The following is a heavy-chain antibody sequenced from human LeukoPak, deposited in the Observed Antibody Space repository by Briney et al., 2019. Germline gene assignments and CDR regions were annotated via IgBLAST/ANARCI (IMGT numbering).Heavy chain of an antibody. J-gene: IGHJ4*02. V-gene: IGHV1-69*04. D-gene: IGHD6-13*01. CDR2: IIPILGIA. Sequence: SVKVSCKASGGTFSSYAISWVRQAPGQGLEWMGRIIPILGIANYAQKFQGRVTITTDESTSTAYMELSSLRSEDTAVYYCAILTGGSSWYTSGDYWGQGTLVTVSS. CDR3: AILTGGSSWYTSGDY. CDR1: GGTFSSYA.